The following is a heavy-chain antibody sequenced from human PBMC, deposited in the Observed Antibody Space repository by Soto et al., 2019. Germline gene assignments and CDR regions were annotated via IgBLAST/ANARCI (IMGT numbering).Heavy chain of an antibody. CDR2: ISAYDGQT. Sequence: ASVKVSCKDSGDGFSNYGFRWVRQAPGQGLEWMGWISAYDGQTNYTKKFQGRVTMTTDTSSSTAYMELRSLRSDDTAVYYCASDWYYDSSGYYAFDYWGLGTLVTVSS. CDR1: GDGFSNYG. J-gene: IGHJ4*02. D-gene: IGHD3-22*01. V-gene: IGHV1-18*01. CDR3: ASDWYYDSSGYYAFDY.